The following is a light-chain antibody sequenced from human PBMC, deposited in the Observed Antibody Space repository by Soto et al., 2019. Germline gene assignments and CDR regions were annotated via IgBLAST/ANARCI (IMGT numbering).Light chain of an antibody. CDR3: YSYAGENLYV. CDR1: SSDVGSYNL. J-gene: IGLJ1*01. CDR2: EGT. Sequence: QSVLTQPASVSASPGQSITIPCTGTSSDVGSYNLVSWFQQHPGKVPKLLIYEGTKRPSGLSDRFSGSKSGNTASLTSSGLQAEDEADYYCYSYAGENLYVFXTGTKVTVL. V-gene: IGLV2-23*01.